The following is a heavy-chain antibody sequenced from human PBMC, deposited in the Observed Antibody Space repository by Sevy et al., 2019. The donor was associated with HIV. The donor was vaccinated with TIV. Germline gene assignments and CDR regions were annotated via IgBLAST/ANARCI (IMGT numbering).Heavy chain of an antibody. V-gene: IGHV3-23*01. CDR1: GFSFDSYG. CDR2: ISGSGTRT. CDR3: AKGGGGHYDPDEIGYYFYYYNMDV. J-gene: IGHJ6*03. Sequence: WGSLRLSCAVSGFSFDSYGMTWVRQAPGKGLEWVSGISGSGTRTYYADSVKGRFIISRDNSKNTLYLQMNSLRSEDTAIYYFAKGGGGHYDPDEIGYYFYYYNMDVWGKGTTVTVSS. D-gene: IGHD3-22*01.